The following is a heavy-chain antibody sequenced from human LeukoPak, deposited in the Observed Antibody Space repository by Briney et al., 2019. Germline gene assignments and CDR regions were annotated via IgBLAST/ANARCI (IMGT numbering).Heavy chain of an antibody. D-gene: IGHD2-2*01. CDR1: GFRFNTYW. V-gene: IGHV3-74*01. Sequence: GGSLRLSCAASGFRFNTYWMHWVRQAPGEGLVWVSLISSDGSKALYADSVQGRFTISRDNSKNTLYLQMNSLRAEDTAVYYCANALVDYYYYGMDVWGQGTTVTVSS. J-gene: IGHJ6*02. CDR3: ANALVDYYYYGMDV. CDR2: ISSDGSKA.